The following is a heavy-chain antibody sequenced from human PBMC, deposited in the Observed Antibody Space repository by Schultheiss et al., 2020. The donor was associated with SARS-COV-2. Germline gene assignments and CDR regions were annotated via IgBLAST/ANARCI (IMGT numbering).Heavy chain of an antibody. D-gene: IGHD6-13*01. J-gene: IGHJ4*02. CDR1: GYRFTNCW. CDR3: ARHTTYSSFDY. CDR2: IYPGDSDT. Sequence: GGSLRLSCKLSGYRFTNCWIGWVRQMPGKGLEWMGIIYPGDSDTRYSPSFQGHVTISADKSISTAYLQWSSLKASDTAMYYCARHTTYSSFDYWGQGTLVTVSS. V-gene: IGHV5-51*01.